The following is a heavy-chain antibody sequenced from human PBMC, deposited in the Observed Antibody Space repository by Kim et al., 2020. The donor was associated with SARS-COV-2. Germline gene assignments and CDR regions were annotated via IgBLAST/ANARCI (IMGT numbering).Heavy chain of an antibody. J-gene: IGHJ4*02. CDR3: SVGVPDVNGYFYSEY. V-gene: IGHV1-69*13. D-gene: IGHD5-18*01. CDR1: GGTFSEYS. Sequence: SVKVSCKALGGTFSEYSISWVRQAPGQGLEWLGRISPTFGYLDYAERFQGRVTLTADASTNTASMELIDLRSDDTAFFYCSVGVPDVNGYFYSEYWGQGTLVTVSS. CDR2: ISPTFGYL.